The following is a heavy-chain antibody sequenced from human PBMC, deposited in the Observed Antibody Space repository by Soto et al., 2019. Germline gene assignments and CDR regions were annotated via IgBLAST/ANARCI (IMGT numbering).Heavy chain of an antibody. J-gene: IGHJ5*02. V-gene: IGHV4-4*02. Sequence: SETLSLTCAVSGGSITSANWWTWVRQPPGGGLEWIGEISHSGVTNYKASLKSRVTMSVDKTKNDVSLKLTSVTAADTAVYYCARVLRGWFDPWGQGTPVTVSS. CDR3: ARVLRGWFDP. CDR1: GGSITSANW. CDR2: ISHSGVT.